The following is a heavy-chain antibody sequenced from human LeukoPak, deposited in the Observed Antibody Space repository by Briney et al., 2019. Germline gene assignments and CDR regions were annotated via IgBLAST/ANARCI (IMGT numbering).Heavy chain of an antibody. CDR2: ISSSSSYI. V-gene: IGHV3-21*01. J-gene: IGHJ4*02. CDR1: GFTFRSYS. D-gene: IGHD3-10*01. Sequence: PGGSLRLSCAASGFTFRSYSMNWVRQAPGKGLEWVSSISSSSSYIYYADSVKGRFTISRDNAKNSLYLQMNSLRAEDTAVYYCAREIHFTMVRGVIPFFDYWGQGTLVTVSS. CDR3: AREIHFTMVRGVIPFFDY.